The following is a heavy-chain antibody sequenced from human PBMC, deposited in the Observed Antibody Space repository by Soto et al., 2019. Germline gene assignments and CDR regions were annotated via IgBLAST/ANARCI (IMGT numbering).Heavy chain of an antibody. CDR1: GGSFSGYY. Sequence: QVQLQQWGAGLLKPSETLSLTCAVYGGSFSGYYWSWIRQPPGKGLEWIGEINHSGSTNYNPSLKSRVTISVHTSKTQFSLQLSSVTAADTAVYYCASAARGSGSYTIGWFDPWGQGTLVTVSS. J-gene: IGHJ5*02. D-gene: IGHD3-10*01. V-gene: IGHV4-34*01. CDR3: ASAARGSGSYTIGWFDP. CDR2: INHSGST.